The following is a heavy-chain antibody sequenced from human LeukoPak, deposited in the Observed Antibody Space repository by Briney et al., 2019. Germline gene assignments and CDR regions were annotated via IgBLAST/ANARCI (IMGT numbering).Heavy chain of an antibody. V-gene: IGHV3-11*01. CDR2: ISSSGSTI. CDR3: ARSHSSSWYGAHD. J-gene: IGHJ4*02. Sequence: PGGSLRLSCAASGFTFSDYYMSWLRQAPGKGLEWVSYISSSGSTIYYADSVKGRFTISRDNAKNSLYLQMNSLRAEDTAVYYCARSHSSSWYGAHDWGQGTLVTVSS. D-gene: IGHD6-13*01. CDR1: GFTFSDYY.